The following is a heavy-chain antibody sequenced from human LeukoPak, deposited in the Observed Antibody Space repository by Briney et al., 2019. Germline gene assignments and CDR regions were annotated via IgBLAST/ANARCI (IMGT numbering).Heavy chain of an antibody. Sequence: GGSLRLSCAVSGFTFSNYAMSWVRQAPGKGLEWVSAISGSGGSTYYADSVKGRFTISRDNSKNSLYLQMNSLRAEDMALYYCAKDLLRYCTTTTCYTPLDFWGQGTLVTVSS. V-gene: IGHV3-23*01. CDR2: ISGSGGST. CDR1: GFTFSNYA. CDR3: AKDLLRYCTTTTCYTPLDF. D-gene: IGHD2-2*02. J-gene: IGHJ4*02.